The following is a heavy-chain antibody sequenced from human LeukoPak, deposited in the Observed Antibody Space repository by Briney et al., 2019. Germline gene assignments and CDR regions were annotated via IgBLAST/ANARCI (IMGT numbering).Heavy chain of an antibody. J-gene: IGHJ4*02. V-gene: IGHV3-23*01. Sequence: PGGSLRLSCAASGFTFSSYAMSWVRQAPGKGLEWVSAISGSGGSTYYADSVRGRFTISRDNSKNTLYLQTNSLRAEDTAVYYCAAHFRVWFGELASWGQGTLVTVSS. D-gene: IGHD3-10*01. CDR3: AAHFRVWFGELAS. CDR1: GFTFSSYA. CDR2: ISGSGGST.